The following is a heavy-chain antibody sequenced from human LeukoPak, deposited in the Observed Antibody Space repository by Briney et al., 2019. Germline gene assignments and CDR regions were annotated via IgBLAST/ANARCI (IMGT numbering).Heavy chain of an antibody. Sequence: SETLSLTCAVYGGSFSGYYWSWIRQPPGKGLEWIGEINHSGSTNYNMPLKSRVIISVDTSKNQFPLKLSSVTAADTAVYYCARGLVAGTIVYWGQGTLVTVSS. CDR1: GGSFSGYY. D-gene: IGHD6-19*01. CDR2: INHSGST. V-gene: IGHV4-34*01. J-gene: IGHJ4*02. CDR3: ARGLVAGTIVY.